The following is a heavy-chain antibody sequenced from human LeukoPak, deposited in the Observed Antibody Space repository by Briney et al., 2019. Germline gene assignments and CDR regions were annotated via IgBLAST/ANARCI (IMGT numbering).Heavy chain of an antibody. Sequence: GGSLRLSCAASGFTFSSFAMTWVRQAPGTGLEWVSSIRGSGDGTSYADSVKGRFTVSRDNSKNTLYLQMDSLRAEDTAIYYCGRDPNGDYIGAFDFWGQGTLVTVSS. V-gene: IGHV3-23*01. D-gene: IGHD4-17*01. CDR2: IRGSGDGT. J-gene: IGHJ3*01. CDR1: GFTFSSFA. CDR3: GRDPNGDYIGAFDF.